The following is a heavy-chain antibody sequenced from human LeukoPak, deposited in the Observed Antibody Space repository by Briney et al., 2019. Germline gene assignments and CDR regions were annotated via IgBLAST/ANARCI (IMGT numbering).Heavy chain of an antibody. Sequence: PSETLSLTCTVSGGSISSSSYYWSWIRQPPGKGLEWIGEINHSGSTNYNPSLKSRVTISVDTSKNQFSLKLSSVTAADKAVYYCARHSGYSYGYYYYYYMDVWGKGTTVTISS. D-gene: IGHD5-18*01. CDR2: INHSGST. CDR3: ARHSGYSYGYYYYYYMDV. V-gene: IGHV4-39*01. J-gene: IGHJ6*03. CDR1: GGSISSSSYY.